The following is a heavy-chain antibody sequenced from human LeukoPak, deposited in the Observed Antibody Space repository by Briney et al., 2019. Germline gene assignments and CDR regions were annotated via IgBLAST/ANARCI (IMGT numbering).Heavy chain of an antibody. CDR1: RFTFSSHW. CDR3: ARDTTEGLDY. D-gene: IGHD1-1*01. V-gene: IGHV3-7*01. J-gene: IGHJ4*02. CDR2: IKPDGSQR. Sequence: GGSLRLPCVVSRFTFSSHWMTWVRQAPGKGLEWVAHIKPDGSQRNYVNSVKGRFTISRDNAKNSLYLHMNNLGVDDTAVYYCARDTTEGLDYWGQGTLVTVSP.